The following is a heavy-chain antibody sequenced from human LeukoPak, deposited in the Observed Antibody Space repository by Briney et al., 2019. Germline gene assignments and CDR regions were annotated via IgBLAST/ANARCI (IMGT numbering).Heavy chain of an antibody. CDR3: SVDLSRAFDI. J-gene: IGHJ3*02. V-gene: IGHV4-59*08. CDR1: GGSVSSSY. Sequence: SETLSLTCTDSGGSVSSSYWSWMRQPPGPGLEWIGYIYYNGTTNYNPSLKRRVTITVDMPKNHSALMLPSVAAADTAGHYCSVDLSRAFDIWGGGTMVTVSS. CDR2: IYYNGTT. D-gene: IGHD3-3*01.